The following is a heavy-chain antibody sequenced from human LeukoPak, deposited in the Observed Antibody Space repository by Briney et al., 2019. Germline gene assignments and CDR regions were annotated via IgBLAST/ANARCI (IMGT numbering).Heavy chain of an antibody. J-gene: IGHJ4*02. Sequence: GGSLTLSCAPSGFTVSSNYMSGVRQAPGRGVEWVSVIYSGGSTYYADSVKGRFTISRDNSKNTLYLQMNSLRAEDTAVYYCAKAYGSNGYYQLPIDFWGQGTLVTVSS. V-gene: IGHV3-53*01. CDR1: GFTVSSNY. D-gene: IGHD3-22*01. CDR3: AKAYGSNGYYQLPIDF. CDR2: IYSGGST.